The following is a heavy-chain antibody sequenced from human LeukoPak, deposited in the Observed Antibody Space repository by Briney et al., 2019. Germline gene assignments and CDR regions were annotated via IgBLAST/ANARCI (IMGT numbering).Heavy chain of an antibody. CDR3: ASVGLGGYCSSTSCYNFDY. Sequence: WETLSLTCTVSGGSISSSSYYWGWIRQPPGKGLEWIGSIYYSGSTYYNPSLKSRVTISVDTSKNQFSLKLSSVTAADTAVYYCASVGLGGYCSSTSCYNFDYWGQGTLVTVSS. J-gene: IGHJ4*02. CDR1: GGSISSSSYY. D-gene: IGHD2-2*02. V-gene: IGHV4-39*07. CDR2: IYYSGST.